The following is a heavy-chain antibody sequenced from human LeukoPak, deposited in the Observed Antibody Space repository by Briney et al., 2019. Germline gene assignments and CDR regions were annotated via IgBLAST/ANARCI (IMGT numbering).Heavy chain of an antibody. D-gene: IGHD5-18*01. Sequence: GASVKVSCTVSGSSPTELSLYWVRQAPGKGLEWMGGFDVIDGETFYAQKFQGRVTMTEDSSADTAYMELRSLTSDDTALYYCAAGRPYSLLDYWGQGTLVTVSS. CDR2: FDVIDGET. V-gene: IGHV1-24*01. CDR3: AAGRPYSLLDY. CDR1: GSSPTELS. J-gene: IGHJ4*02.